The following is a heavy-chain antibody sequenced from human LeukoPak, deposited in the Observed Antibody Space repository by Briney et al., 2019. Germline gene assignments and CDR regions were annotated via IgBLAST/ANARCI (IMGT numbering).Heavy chain of an antibody. CDR3: ARDQQWLFDY. V-gene: IGHV3-21*01. D-gene: IGHD6-19*01. J-gene: IGHJ4*02. CDR1: GFTFSSYS. Sequence: GGSLRLSCAASGFTFSSYSMNWVRQAPGKGLEWVSSISTSSSYIYYADSVKGRFTISRDNAKNSLYLQMNSLRAEDTAVYYCARDQQWLFDYWGQGTLVTVSS. CDR2: ISTSSSYI.